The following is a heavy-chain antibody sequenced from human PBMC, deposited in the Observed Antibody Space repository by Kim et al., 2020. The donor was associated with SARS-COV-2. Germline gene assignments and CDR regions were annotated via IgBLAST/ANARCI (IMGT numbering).Heavy chain of an antibody. CDR3: VKESYYYGSGSYFDY. Sequence: GGSLRLSCSASGFTFSRYAMHWVRQAPGKGLEYVSAIRSNGGSTYYADSVKGRFTISRDNSKNTLYLQMSSLRAEDTAVYYCVKESYYYGSGSYFDYWGQGTLVTVSS. D-gene: IGHD3-10*01. V-gene: IGHV3-64D*09. CDR2: IRSNGGST. CDR1: GFTFSRYA. J-gene: IGHJ4*02.